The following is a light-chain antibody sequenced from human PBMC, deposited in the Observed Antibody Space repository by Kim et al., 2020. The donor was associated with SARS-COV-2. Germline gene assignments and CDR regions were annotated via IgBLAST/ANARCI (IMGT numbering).Light chain of an antibody. CDR1: ECVEDRF. J-gene: IGKJ1*01. Sequence: SPGNGSTSLCRDVECVEDRFVHGTGASAVQSPILVVYLASTRATGIPNRFRGRGAGTDFTLTISRLQPEDFAMYYCQQYDISVWTFGQGTKVDIK. CDR2: LAS. V-gene: IGKV3-20*01. CDR3: QQYDISVWT.